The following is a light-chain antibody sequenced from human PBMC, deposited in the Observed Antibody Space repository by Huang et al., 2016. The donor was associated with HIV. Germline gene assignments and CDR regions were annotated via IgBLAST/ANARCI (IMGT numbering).Light chain of an antibody. Sequence: DILLTQSPSSLSASVGDRVTITCRASQNINTYLNWYQQKPGKAPNLLIHSASTLQTGVPSRFSGSGSGTDDTLTVNSLQPEDSATYYCQQGYSALITFGQGTRL. J-gene: IGKJ5*01. V-gene: IGKV1-39*01. CDR3: QQGYSALIT. CDR1: QNINTY. CDR2: SAS.